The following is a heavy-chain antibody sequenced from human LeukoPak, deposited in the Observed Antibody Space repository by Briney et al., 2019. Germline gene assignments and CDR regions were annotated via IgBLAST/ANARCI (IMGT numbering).Heavy chain of an antibody. CDR1: GFTFSSYA. CDR2: ISGSGGST. V-gene: IGHV3-23*01. J-gene: IGHJ5*02. D-gene: IGHD2-2*01. CDR3: AKDGSRDKYQLLWNWFDP. Sequence: GGSLRLSCAASGFTFSSYAMSWVRQAPGKGLEWVSAISGSGGSTYYADSVKGRFTISRDNSKNTLYLQMNSLRAEDTAVYYCAKDGSRDKYQLLWNWFDPWGQGTLVTVSS.